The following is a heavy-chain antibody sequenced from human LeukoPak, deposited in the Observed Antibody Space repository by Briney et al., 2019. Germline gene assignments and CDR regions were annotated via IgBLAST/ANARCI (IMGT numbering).Heavy chain of an antibody. CDR1: GVTFSSYW. D-gene: IGHD6-19*01. J-gene: IGHJ4*02. Sequence: GGSLRLSCAASGVTFSSYWMSWVRQAPGKGLEWVANIKQDGSEKYYVDSVKGRFTISRDNAKNSLYLQMNSLRAEDTAVYYCARDHSSGWYGGYWGQGTLVTVSS. CDR2: IKQDGSEK. V-gene: IGHV3-7*01. CDR3: ARDHSSGWYGGY.